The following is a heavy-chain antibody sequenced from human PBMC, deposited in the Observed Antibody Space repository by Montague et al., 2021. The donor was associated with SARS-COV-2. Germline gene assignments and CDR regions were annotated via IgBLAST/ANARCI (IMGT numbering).Heavy chain of an antibody. CDR1: VFTFSRYS. D-gene: IGHD3-3*01. CDR2: ISSSSSYI. J-gene: IGHJ4*02. CDR3: ARGSAYYDFWSGLLDY. Sequence: SLRLSCAASVFTFSRYSMDWVRQAPGRGLEWVSSISSSSSYIYYXXSLHDRFTISRDNAKNSLYLQMNSLRAEDTAVYYCARGSAYYDFWSGLLDYWGQGTLVTVSS. V-gene: IGHV3-21*01.